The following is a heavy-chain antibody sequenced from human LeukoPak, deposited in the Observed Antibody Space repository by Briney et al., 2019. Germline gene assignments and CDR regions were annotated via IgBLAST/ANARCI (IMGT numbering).Heavy chain of an antibody. D-gene: IGHD3-10*01. CDR3: AKDLGVTMVRDASYGMDV. CDR2: ISYDGSNK. CDR1: GFTFSSYG. V-gene: IGHV3-30*18. J-gene: IGHJ6*04. Sequence: GRSLRLSCAASGFTFSSYGMHWVRQAPGKGREWVAVISYDGSNKYYADSVKGRFTISRDNSKNTLYLQMNSLRAEDTAVYYCAKDLGVTMVRDASYGMDVWGKGTTVTVSS.